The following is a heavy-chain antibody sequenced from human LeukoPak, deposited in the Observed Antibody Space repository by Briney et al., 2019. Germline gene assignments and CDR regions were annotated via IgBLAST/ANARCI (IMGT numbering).Heavy chain of an antibody. CDR3: AQSLGSGNWIGNWFDP. J-gene: IGHJ5*02. V-gene: IGHV4-39*01. CDR2: IYYTGRT. CDR1: GGSISSSSHS. Sequence: SETLSLTCTVPGGSISSSSHSWGWIRQPPGKGLEWTGTIYYTGRTYYNPSLESRLTISVDTSKNQFSLKLTSVTAADTAIYYCAQSLGSGNWIGNWFDPWGQGTLVTVSS. D-gene: IGHD1-1*01.